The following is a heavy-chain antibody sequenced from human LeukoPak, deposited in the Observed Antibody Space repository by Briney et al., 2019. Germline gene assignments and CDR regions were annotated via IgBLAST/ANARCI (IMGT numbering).Heavy chain of an antibody. CDR1: GYAFTSYA. CDR2: INPNSGGT. Sequence: ASVKVSCKASGYAFTSYAMNWVRQAPGQGLEWMGWINPNSGGTNYAQKFQGRVTVTRDTSISTAYMELSRLRSGDTAVYYCARGLFGELFTSFDYWGQGTLVTVSS. J-gene: IGHJ4*02. CDR3: ARGLFGELFTSFDY. V-gene: IGHV1-2*02. D-gene: IGHD3-10*02.